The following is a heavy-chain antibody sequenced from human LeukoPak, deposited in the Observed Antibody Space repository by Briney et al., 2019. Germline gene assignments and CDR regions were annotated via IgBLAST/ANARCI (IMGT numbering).Heavy chain of an antibody. CDR2: INSDGSGT. V-gene: IGHV3-74*01. CDR3: TRVSAYQYGSGSYYYFDN. J-gene: IGHJ4*02. CDR1: GFTFSSYW. Sequence: GGSLRLSCAASGFTFSSYWMHWVRQAPGKGLVWVSRINSDGSGTTYADSVKGRFTISRDNAKETVYLQMNSLRAEDTAVYYCTRVSAYQYGSGSYYYFDNWGQGTLVTVSS. D-gene: IGHD3-10*01.